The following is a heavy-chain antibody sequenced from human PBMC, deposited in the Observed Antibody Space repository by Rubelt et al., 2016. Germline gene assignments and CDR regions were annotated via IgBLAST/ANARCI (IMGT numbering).Heavy chain of an antibody. V-gene: IGHV3-15*01. CDR2: IKRKTDGGTT. CDR3: TKNKYYFDY. Sequence: EVQLVESGGGLVQPGGSLRLSCAASSNTWIHWVSQAPGKGLEWVGRIKRKTDGGTTDYAAPVKGRFTISRDDSKNTLYLQMNSLRAEDTALYYCTKNKYYFDYWGQGTLVTVSS. CDR1: SNTW. J-gene: IGHJ4*02.